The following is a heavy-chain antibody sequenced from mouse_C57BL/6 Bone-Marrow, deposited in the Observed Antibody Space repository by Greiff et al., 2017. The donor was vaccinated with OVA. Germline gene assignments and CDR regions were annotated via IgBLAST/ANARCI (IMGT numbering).Heavy chain of an antibody. CDR3: TRDRYGYAWFAY. CDR1: GFTFSSYA. Sequence: EVQVVESGEGLVKPGGSLKLSCAASGFTFSSYAMSWVRQTPEKRLEWVAYISSGGDYIYYADTVKGRFTISRDNARNTLYLQMSSLKSEDTAMYYCTRDRYGYAWFAYWGQGTLVTVSA. J-gene: IGHJ3*01. D-gene: IGHD2-2*01. CDR2: ISSGGDYI. V-gene: IGHV5-9-1*02.